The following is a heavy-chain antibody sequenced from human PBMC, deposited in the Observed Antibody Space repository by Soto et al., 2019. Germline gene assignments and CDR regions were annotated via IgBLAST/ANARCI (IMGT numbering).Heavy chain of an antibody. CDR1: GFTISGKKY. J-gene: IGHJ3*01. CDR2: LYDVDGS. Sequence: DVQLVESGGGLIQPGESLRLSCVAFGFTISGKKYVAWVRQAPGNGLEWVSALYDVDGSFYADSVKGRFTTSSDSSKTTVYLQMNDLRPDDTAVYYCATWHEREHAYDVWGQGTTVTVYS. CDR3: ATWHEREHAYDV. V-gene: IGHV3-53*01. D-gene: IGHD1-1*01.